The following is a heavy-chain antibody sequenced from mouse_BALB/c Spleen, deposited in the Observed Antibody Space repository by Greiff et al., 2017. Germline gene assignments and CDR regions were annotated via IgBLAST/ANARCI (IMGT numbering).Heavy chain of an antibody. CDR3: ASLGLYDSWFAD. V-gene: IGHV5-12-2*01. J-gene: IGHJ3*01. CDR1: GFTFSSYT. CDR2: ISNGGGST. D-gene: IGHD2-4*01. Sequence: EVKLVESGGGLVQPGGSLKLSCAASGFTFSSYTMSWVRQTPEKRLEWVAYISNGGGSTYYPDTVKGRFTISIDNAKNTLYLQMSSLKSEDTAMYYCASLGLYDSWFADWGQGTLVTVSA.